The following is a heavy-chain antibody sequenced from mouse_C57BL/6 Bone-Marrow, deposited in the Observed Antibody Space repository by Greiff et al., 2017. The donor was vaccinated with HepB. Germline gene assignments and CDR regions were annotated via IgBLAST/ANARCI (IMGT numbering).Heavy chain of an antibody. CDR3: THGRSYYAMDY. J-gene: IGHJ4*01. Sequence: EVQLQESGGGLVQPGGSMKLSCVASGFTFSNYWMNWVRQSPEKGLEWVAQIRLKSDNYATHYAESVKGRFTISRDDSKSSVYLQMNNLRAEDTGIYYCTHGRSYYAMDYWGQGTSVTVSS. CDR2: IRLKSDNYAT. CDR1: GFTFSNYW. D-gene: IGHD1-1*01. V-gene: IGHV6-3*01.